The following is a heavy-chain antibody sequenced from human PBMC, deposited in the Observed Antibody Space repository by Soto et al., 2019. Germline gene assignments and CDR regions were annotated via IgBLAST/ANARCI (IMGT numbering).Heavy chain of an antibody. CDR2: INSDGSDT. CDR3: ARVEDFWGGYYSSMDV. Sequence: EVQLVESGGGLVQPGGSLTLSCAASGFTFSRYWMYWVRQAPGKGLEWVSRINSDGSDTSNAGSVKGRFTISRDNAKNTLYLQMNSLRAEDTAVYYCARVEDFWGGYYSSMDVWGKGTTVTVSS. J-gene: IGHJ6*03. CDR1: GFTFSRYW. D-gene: IGHD3-3*01. V-gene: IGHV3-74*01.